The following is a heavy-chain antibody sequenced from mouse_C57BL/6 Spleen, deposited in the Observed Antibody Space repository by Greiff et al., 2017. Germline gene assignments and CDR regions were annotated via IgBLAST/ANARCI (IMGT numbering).Heavy chain of an antibody. CDR2: ISSGSSSI. CDR3: EREGLDYFALGG. CDR1: GFTFSDYG. J-gene: IGHJ4*01. V-gene: IGHV5-17*01. Sequence: EVKVVESGGGLVKPGGSLKLSCAASGFTFSDYGMHWVRQAPEKGLEWVAYISSGSSSIYYADTVKGRFTISRDNAKNTQFLQMTSLRSEDTALYYCEREGLDYFALGGWGQGTSVTAST.